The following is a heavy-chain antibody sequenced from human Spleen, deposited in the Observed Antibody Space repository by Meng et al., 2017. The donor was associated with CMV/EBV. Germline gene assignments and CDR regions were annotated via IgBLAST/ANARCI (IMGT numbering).Heavy chain of an antibody. D-gene: IGHD2-21*01. Sequence: SGASISNSHWWSWVRPPPGKGLEWIGEIFDSGITNYNPSLKSRLTISEDKSHNQFSLKLNSVTAADTAVYYCARAYCGGDCYSGFDYWGQGILVTVSS. CDR3: ARAYCGGDCYSGFDY. V-gene: IGHV4-4*02. J-gene: IGHJ4*02. CDR2: IFDSGIT. CDR1: GASISNSHW.